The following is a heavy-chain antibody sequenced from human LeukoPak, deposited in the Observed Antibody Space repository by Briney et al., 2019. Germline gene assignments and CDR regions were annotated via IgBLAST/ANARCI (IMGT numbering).Heavy chain of an antibody. CDR2: ISSSGSYI. CDR1: GFTFSSYS. Sequence: GGSLRLSCAASGFTFSSYSMNWVRQAPGKGLEWVSSISSSGSYIYYADSVKGRFTISRDNAKNSLYLQMNSLRAEDTAVYYCAREQSSSSGFDYWGQGTLVTVSS. D-gene: IGHD6-13*01. CDR3: AREQSSSSGFDY. J-gene: IGHJ4*02. V-gene: IGHV3-21*01.